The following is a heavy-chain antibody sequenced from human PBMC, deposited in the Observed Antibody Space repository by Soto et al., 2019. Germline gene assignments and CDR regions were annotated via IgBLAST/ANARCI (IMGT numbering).Heavy chain of an antibody. CDR3: ARAPSYYGSGSDH. Sequence: GGSLRLSCVTSGFTLSDYYMDWVRQAPGEGLEWVGRTRNKANGYATEYVASVKGRFTISRDDSEKSLFLQMNSLKTEDTAVYYCARAPSYYGSGSDHWGQGTLVTVSS. J-gene: IGHJ5*02. D-gene: IGHD3-10*01. CDR2: TRNKANGYAT. V-gene: IGHV3-72*01. CDR1: GFTLSDYY.